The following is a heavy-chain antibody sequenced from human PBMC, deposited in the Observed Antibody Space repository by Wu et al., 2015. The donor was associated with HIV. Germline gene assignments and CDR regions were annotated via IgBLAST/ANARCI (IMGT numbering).Heavy chain of an antibody. CDR3: ARDHYFDSSNYYSFPSY. CDR2: IIPIFGST. J-gene: IGHJ4*02. D-gene: IGHD3-22*01. Sequence: QVQLVQSGAEVKKPGSSVKVSCKASGDMFSNFAINWVRQAPGQGLEWMGMIIPIFGSTTYAQKFQDRVTITADESTTTAYMELSSLISEDTAMYFCARDHYFDSSNYYSFPSYWGQGTLVTVSS. V-gene: IGHV1-69*13. CDR1: GDMFSNFA.